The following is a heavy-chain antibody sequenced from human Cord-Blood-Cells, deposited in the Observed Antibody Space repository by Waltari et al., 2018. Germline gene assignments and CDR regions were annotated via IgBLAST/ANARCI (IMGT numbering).Heavy chain of an antibody. J-gene: IGHJ4*02. CDR1: GGSISSSSYY. CDR2: IYYSGST. V-gene: IGHV4-39*01. D-gene: IGHD2-2*01. Sequence: QLQLQESGPGLVKPSETLSLPCTVSGGSISSSSYYWGWIRQPPRKGLEWIGSIYYSGSTYYNPSLKSRVTISVDTSKNQFSLKLSSVTAADTAVYYCARQDIVVVPAAIGYFDYWGQGTLVTVSS. CDR3: ARQDIVVVPAAIGYFDY.